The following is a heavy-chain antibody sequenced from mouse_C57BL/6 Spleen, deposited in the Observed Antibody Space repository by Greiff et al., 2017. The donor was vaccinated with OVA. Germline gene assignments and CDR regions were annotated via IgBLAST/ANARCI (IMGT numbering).Heavy chain of an antibody. Sequence: QVQLQQPGAELVKPGASVKLSCKASGYTFTSYWMHWVKQRPGRGLEWIGRIDPNSGGTKYHEKFKSKATLTVDKASSTAYMQLISLTSEDSAVYYCARSVYAYDEEGYYAMDYWGQGTSVTVSS. CDR2: IDPNSGGT. D-gene: IGHD2-2*01. J-gene: IGHJ4*01. CDR1: GYTFTSYW. CDR3: ARSVYAYDEEGYYAMDY. V-gene: IGHV1-72*01.